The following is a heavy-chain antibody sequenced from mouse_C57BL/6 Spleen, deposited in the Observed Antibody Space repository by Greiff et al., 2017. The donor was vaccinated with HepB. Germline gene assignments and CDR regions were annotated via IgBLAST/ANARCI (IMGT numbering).Heavy chain of an antibody. V-gene: IGHV14-3*01. CDR1: GFNIKNTY. J-gene: IGHJ3*01. D-gene: IGHD1-1*01. CDR3: ARGYYGSSQAWYAY. Sequence: EVQLQESVAELVRPGASVKLSCTASGFNIKNTYMHWVQQRPEQGLEWIGRIDPANGNTKYAPKFQGKATITADTSSNTAYLQLSSLTSEDTAIYYCARGYYGSSQAWYAYWGQGTLVTVSA. CDR2: IDPANGNT.